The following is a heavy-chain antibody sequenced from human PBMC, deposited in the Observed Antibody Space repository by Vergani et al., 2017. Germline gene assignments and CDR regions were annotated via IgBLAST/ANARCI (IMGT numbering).Heavy chain of an antibody. D-gene: IGHD2-2*01. Sequence: QITLKESGPTLVKPTQTLTLTCTFSGFSLSTSGVGVGWIRQPPGKALEWPALIYWDDDKRYSPSLKSRLTITKDTSKNQVVLTMTNMHPVDTATYYCAHTGYCSRTSCVDWFDPWGQGTLVTVSS. CDR3: AHTGYCSRTSCVDWFDP. CDR1: GFSLSTSGVG. CDR2: IYWDDDK. J-gene: IGHJ5*02. V-gene: IGHV2-5*02.